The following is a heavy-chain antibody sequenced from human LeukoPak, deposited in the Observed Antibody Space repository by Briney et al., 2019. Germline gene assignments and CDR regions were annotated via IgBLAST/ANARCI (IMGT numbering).Heavy chain of an antibody. Sequence: SQTLSLTCTVSGGSISSGGYYWSWIRQHPGKGLEWIGYIYYSGSTYYNPSLKSRVTISVDTSKNQFSLKLSSVTAADTAVYYCVRGDSSGYYFLFDYWGQGTLVTVSS. D-gene: IGHD3-22*01. CDR2: IYYSGST. J-gene: IGHJ4*02. CDR1: GGSISSGGYY. CDR3: VRGDSSGYYFLFDY. V-gene: IGHV4-31*03.